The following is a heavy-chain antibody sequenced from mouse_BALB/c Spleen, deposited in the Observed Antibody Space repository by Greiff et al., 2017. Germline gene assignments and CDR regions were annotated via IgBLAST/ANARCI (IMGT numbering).Heavy chain of an antibody. V-gene: IGHV5-12-1*01. J-gene: IGHJ3*01. Sequence: EVQRVESGGGLVKPGGSLKLSCAASGFAFSSYDMSWVRQTPEKRLEWVAYISSGGGSTYYPDTVKGRFTISRDNAKNTLYLQMSSLKSEDTAMYYCARHGTRFAYWGQGTLVTVSA. D-gene: IGHD4-1*01. CDR1: GFAFSSYD. CDR2: ISSGGGST. CDR3: ARHGTRFAY.